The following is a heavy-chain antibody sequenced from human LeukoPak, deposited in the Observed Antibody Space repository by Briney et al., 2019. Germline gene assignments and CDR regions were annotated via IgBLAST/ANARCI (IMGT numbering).Heavy chain of an antibody. CDR1: GGSISSYY. D-gene: IGHD3-22*01. V-gene: IGHV4-59*08. CDR3: ARRGYSDSSGYAVDY. Sequence: PSETLSLTCTVSGGSISSYYWSWIRQPPGKGLEWIGYIYYSGSTNYNPSLKSRVTISVDTSKNQFSLKLSSVTAADTAVYYCARRGYSDSSGYAVDYWGQGTLVTVSS. J-gene: IGHJ4*02. CDR2: IYYSGST.